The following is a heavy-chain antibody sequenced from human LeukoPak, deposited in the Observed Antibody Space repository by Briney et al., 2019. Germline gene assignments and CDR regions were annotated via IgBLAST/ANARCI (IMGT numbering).Heavy chain of an antibody. CDR3: TTDYYDSSGYYQEYFQH. Sequence: GGSLRLSCAASGFTFSNAWMSWVRQAPGKGLEWVGRIKSKTDGGTTDYAAPVKGRFTISRDDSKNTLYLQMNSLKTEDTAVYYCTTDYYDSSGYYQEYFQHWGQGTLVTVSS. J-gene: IGHJ1*01. V-gene: IGHV3-15*01. D-gene: IGHD3-22*01. CDR1: GFTFSNAW. CDR2: IKSKTDGGTT.